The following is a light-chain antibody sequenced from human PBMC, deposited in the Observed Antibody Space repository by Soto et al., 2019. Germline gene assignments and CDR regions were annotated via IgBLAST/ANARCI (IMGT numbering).Light chain of an antibody. CDR2: DAS. Sequence: DIQITQSPSTLAASVGDRVTSICRASQSISSWLAWYQQKPGKAPKLLIYDASSLESGVPSRFSGSGSGTEFTLTISSLQPDDFATYYCQQYNSYSLTFGGGTKV. V-gene: IGKV1-5*02. J-gene: IGKJ4*01. CDR1: QSISSW. CDR3: QQYNSYSLT.